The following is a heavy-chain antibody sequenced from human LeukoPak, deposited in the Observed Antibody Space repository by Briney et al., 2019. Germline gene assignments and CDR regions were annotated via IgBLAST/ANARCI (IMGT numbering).Heavy chain of an antibody. CDR2: IIPIFGTA. V-gene: IGHV1-69*06. J-gene: IGHJ5*02. D-gene: IGHD6-13*01. CDR3: SRAAAGTGWFDP. CDR1: GGTFSSYA. Sequence: AASVKVSCKASGGTFSSYAISWVRQAPGQGLEWMGGIIPIFGTANYAQKFQGRVTITADKSTSTAYMELSSLRSEDTAVYYCSRAAAGTGWFDPWGQGTLVTVSS.